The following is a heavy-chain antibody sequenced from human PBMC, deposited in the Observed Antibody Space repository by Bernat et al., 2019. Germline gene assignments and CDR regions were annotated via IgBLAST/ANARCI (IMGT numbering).Heavy chain of an antibody. J-gene: IGHJ4*02. CDR1: KYTFTSYT. CDR2: INTGNGHT. D-gene: IGHD1-7*01. CDR3: AREDGVIGKWNYPFFAY. Sequence: QVQLVQSGAEVKKPGASVKLSCKASKYTFTSYTIHWVRQAPGQRLEWMGWINTGNGHTQYSQKFQGRVTITRDTSASTAYMELSSLRSEDTAVYYCAREDGVIGKWNYPFFAYWGQGALVIVSS. V-gene: IGHV1-3*04.